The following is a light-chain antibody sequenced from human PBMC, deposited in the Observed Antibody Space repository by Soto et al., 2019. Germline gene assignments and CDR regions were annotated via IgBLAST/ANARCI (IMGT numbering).Light chain of an antibody. J-gene: IGKJ5*01. Sequence: EIVMTQSPATLSVSPGERATLSCRASQSVSSNLAWYQQKPGQAPRLLIYGASTRATGIPARFSGSGSGTDFTLTISRLEPEDFAVYYCQQFNNYPITFGQGTRREIK. CDR2: GAS. CDR1: QSVSSN. CDR3: QQFNNYPIT. V-gene: IGKV3-15*01.